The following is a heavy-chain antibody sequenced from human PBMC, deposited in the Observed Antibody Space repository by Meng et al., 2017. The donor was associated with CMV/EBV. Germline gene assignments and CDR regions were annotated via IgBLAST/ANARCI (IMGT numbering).Heavy chain of an antibody. J-gene: IGHJ4*02. V-gene: IGHV3-7*01. CDR3: ARAPYYYDSSGYYFDY. CDR2: IKQDGSEK. D-gene: IGHD3-22*01. Sequence: GGSLRLSCAASGFTFSSYWMSWVRQAPGKGLEWVANIKQDGSEKYYVDSVKGRFTISRDNAKNSLYLQMNSLRAEDTAVYYCARAPYYYDSSGYYFDYWGQGTLVTVPQ. CDR1: GFTFSSYW.